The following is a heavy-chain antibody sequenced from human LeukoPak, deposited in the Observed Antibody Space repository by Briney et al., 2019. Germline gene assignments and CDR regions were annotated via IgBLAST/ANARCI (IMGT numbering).Heavy chain of an antibody. V-gene: IGHV4-59*01. J-gene: IGHJ4*02. CDR3: AREGDGYGIDY. Sequence: PSETLSLTCTVSVGSISSYYWSWIRQPPGKGLEWIGYIYYSGSTNYNPSLKSRVTISVDTSKNQFSLKLSSVTAADTAVYYCAREGDGYGIDYWGQGTLVTVSS. CDR2: IYYSGST. CDR1: VGSISSYY. D-gene: IGHD5-24*01.